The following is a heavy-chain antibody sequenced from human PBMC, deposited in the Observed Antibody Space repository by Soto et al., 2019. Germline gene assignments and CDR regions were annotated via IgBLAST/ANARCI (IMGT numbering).Heavy chain of an antibody. CDR1: GGSISSGGYY. CDR3: ARRDSSSWSSWGYYYYYMDV. CDR2: IYYSGST. Sequence: PSETLSLTCTVSGGSISSGGYYWSWIRQHPGKGLEWIGYIYYSGSTYYNPSLKSRVTISVDTSKNQFSLKLSSVAAADTAVYYCARRDSSSWSSWGYYYYYMDVWGKGTTVTVSS. J-gene: IGHJ6*03. D-gene: IGHD6-13*01. V-gene: IGHV4-31*03.